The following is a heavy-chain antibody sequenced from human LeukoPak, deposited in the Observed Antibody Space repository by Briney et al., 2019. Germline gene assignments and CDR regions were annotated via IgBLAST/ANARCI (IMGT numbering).Heavy chain of an antibody. Sequence: GGSLSLSCTTSGFTFSMYDMHWGRRAPGKGLGGGAVIRYDGSNEDYLDSVKGRFTISRDNAKTTLDLQMNSLRAEDTAVYYCARGGGYGFDYPLDYWGQGSLVIVSS. J-gene: IGHJ4*02. D-gene: IGHD3-9*01. CDR3: ARGGGYGFDYPLDY. CDR1: GFTFSMYD. V-gene: IGHV3-33*01. CDR2: IRYDGSNE.